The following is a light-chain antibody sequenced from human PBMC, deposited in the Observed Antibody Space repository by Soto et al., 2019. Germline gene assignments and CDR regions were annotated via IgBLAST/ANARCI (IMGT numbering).Light chain of an antibody. J-gene: IGKJ1*01. Sequence: DIQLTQSPSSLSSSVGYIFTITCRASQSISTYLNWYQQKPGKAPNLLIFAASTLQSGVPSRFSGSGSGTDFTLTISNLQPEDFATYYCQQGNRFPWTFGQGTKVDI. CDR2: AAS. CDR3: QQGNRFPWT. CDR1: QSISTY. V-gene: IGKV1-39*01.